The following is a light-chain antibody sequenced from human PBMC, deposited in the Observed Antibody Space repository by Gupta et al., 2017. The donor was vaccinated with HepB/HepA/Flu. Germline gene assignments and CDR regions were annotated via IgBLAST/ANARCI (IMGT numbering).Light chain of an antibody. CDR1: TGPVISGHY. V-gene: IGLV7-46*01. CDR3: MLSYGGPRPRV. J-gene: IGLJ3*02. CDR2: DID. Sequence: HAVVTQQPPLTVSPLGTLTLTCVSRTGPVISGHYPYWFQQKPGQAPTTLIYDIDKKHPGTPARFSGSLLGDKAALTLSDAQPDDEADYYCMLSYGGPRPRVFGGGTKLTVL.